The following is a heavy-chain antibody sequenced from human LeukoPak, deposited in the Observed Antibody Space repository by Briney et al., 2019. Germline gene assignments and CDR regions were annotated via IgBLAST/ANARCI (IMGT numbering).Heavy chain of an antibody. CDR3: ARETTVTTPGGFDY. D-gene: IGHD4-17*01. J-gene: IGHJ4*02. Sequence: PSETLSLTCTVSGYSISSGYYWGWIRQPPGKGLEWIGSIYHSGSTYYNPSLKSRVTISVDTSKNQFSLKLSSVTAADTAVYYCARETTVTTPGGFDYWGQGTLVTVSS. CDR1: GYSISSGYY. V-gene: IGHV4-38-2*02. CDR2: IYHSGST.